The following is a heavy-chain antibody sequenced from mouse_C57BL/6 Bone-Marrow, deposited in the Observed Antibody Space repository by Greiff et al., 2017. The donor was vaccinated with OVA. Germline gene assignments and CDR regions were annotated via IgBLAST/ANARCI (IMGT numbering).Heavy chain of an antibody. D-gene: IGHD1-1*01. CDR3: ARDEDYYGSSFFDY. J-gene: IGHJ2*01. CDR1: GFTFSSYA. CDR2: ISDGGSYT. V-gene: IGHV5-4*01. Sequence: DVMLVESGGGLVKPGGSLKLSCAASGFTFSSYAMSWVRQTPEKRLEWVATISDGGSYTYYPDNVKGRFTISRDNAKNNLYLQMSHLKSEDTAMYYCARDEDYYGSSFFDYWGQGTTLTVSS.